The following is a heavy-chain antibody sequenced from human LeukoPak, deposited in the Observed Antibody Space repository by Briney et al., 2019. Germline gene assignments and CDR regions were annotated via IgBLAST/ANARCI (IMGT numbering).Heavy chain of an antibody. CDR2: IYSGGST. CDR1: GFTVSSNY. J-gene: IGHJ4*02. V-gene: IGHV3-53*01. CDR3: ARSRGSYLFDY. D-gene: IGHD1-26*01. Sequence: GGSLRLSCAASGFTVSSNYMSWVRQAPGKGLEWVSVIYSGGSTYYADSVKGRFTISRDNSKNTLYLQMNSLRAEGTAVYYCARSRGSYLFDYWGQGTLVTVSS.